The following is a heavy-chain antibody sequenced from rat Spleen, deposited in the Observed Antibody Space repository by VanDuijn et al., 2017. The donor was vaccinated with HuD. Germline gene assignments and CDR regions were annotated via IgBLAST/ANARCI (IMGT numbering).Heavy chain of an antibody. V-gene: IGHV5-25*01. CDR1: GFTFSNYY. Sequence: EVQLVESGGGLVQPGRSLKLSCAASGFTFSNYYMAWVRQAPRKGLEWVAIISISGSRTSYSDSVKGRFTISRDNAKSTLYLQMDSLKSEDTATYYCARSVFDYWGQGVMVTVSS. CDR3: ARSVFDY. CDR2: ISISGSRT. J-gene: IGHJ2*01.